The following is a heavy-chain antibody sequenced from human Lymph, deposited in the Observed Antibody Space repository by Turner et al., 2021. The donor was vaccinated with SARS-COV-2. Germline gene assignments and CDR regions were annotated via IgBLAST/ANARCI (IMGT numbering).Heavy chain of an antibody. D-gene: IGHD6-13*01. V-gene: IGHV3-53*02. Sequence: EVQLVETRGGLIQPGGSLRHSCAASGIIVSRNYMNWVRQAPGKGLEWVSVIYSGGTTYYADSVKGRFTISRDNSKNTLYLQMNSLRVEDTAVYYCARDLGTYGMDVWGQGTTVTVSS. J-gene: IGHJ6*02. CDR1: GIIVSRNY. CDR2: IYSGGTT. CDR3: ARDLGTYGMDV.